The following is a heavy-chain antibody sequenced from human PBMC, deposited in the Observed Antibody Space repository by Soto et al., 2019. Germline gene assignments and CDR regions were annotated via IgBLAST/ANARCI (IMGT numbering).Heavy chain of an antibody. V-gene: IGHV1-18*04. CDR2: ISAYNGNT. CDR3: ARTTHQNNWFDP. Sequence: ASVKVSCKXSGYTFTSYGISWVRQAPGQGLQWMGWISAYNGNTNYAQKLQGRVTMTTDTSTSTAYMELRSLRSDDTAVYYCARTTHQNNWFDPWGQGTLVTVSS. J-gene: IGHJ5*02. CDR1: GYTFTSYG. D-gene: IGHD2-2*01.